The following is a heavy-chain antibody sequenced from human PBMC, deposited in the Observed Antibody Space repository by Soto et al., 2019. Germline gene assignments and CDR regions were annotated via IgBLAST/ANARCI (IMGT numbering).Heavy chain of an antibody. Sequence: GGSLRLSCATSGFTFRDYYFSWIRQAPGEGLEWISYISHSGKTIYYADSVKGRFTISRDDAKSTLYLQMNSLRAEDTAMYYCTRRDSGAFDVWGHGTMVTVSS. V-gene: IGHV3-11*01. CDR1: GFTFRDYY. CDR3: TRRDSGAFDV. J-gene: IGHJ3*01. CDR2: ISHSGKTI.